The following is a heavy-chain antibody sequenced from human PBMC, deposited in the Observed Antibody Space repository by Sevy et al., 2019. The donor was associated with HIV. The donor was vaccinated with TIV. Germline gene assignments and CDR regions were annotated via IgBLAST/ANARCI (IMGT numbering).Heavy chain of an antibody. CDR3: ATDIVVGRDY. J-gene: IGHJ4*02. CDR2: FDEDGEI. D-gene: IGHD2-2*01. Sequence: ASVKVSCKVSGYTLTALSMHWVRQAPGKGLEWMGGFDEDGEIMYAQKFQGRVTMTEDTSPDTAYMELSSLRSEDTAMYYCATDIVVGRDYWGQGTLVTVSS. CDR1: GYTLTALS. V-gene: IGHV1-24*01.